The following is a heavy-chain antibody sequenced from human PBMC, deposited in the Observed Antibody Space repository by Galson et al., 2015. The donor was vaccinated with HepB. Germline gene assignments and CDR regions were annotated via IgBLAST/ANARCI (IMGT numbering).Heavy chain of an antibody. J-gene: IGHJ6*03. CDR3: SKDRLNLGGIDFDSLYMDV. CDR1: GFIFSNYG. CDR2: VLYDGHNK. V-gene: IGHV3-30*02. Sequence: SLRLSCAASGFIFSNYGMHWVRQAPGKGLEWVAFVLYDGHNKHYADSVKGRFTISRDKSKNTLYLQMNRLRPDNTARYYCSKDRLNLGGIDFDSLYMDVWGGGATVAGSS. D-gene: IGHD3-9*01.